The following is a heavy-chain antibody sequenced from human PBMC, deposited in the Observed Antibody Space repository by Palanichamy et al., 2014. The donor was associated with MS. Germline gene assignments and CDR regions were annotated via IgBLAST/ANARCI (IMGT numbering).Heavy chain of an antibody. CDR1: GFIVSNSY. CDR3: ARGQSR. D-gene: IGHD2-2*01. V-gene: IGHV3-53*01. Sequence: EVQLVESGGGLIQPGGSLRLSCAASGFIVSNSYMYWVRQAPGKGLEWVSVIWTCGNTHYADSVKGRFTISRDISKNTLYLQMNSLRAEDTAVYYCARGQSRWGQGTLVTVSS. CDR2: IWTCGNT. J-gene: IGHJ4*02.